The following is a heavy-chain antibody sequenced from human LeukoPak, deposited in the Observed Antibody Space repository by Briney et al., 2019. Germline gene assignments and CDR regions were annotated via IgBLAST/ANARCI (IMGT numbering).Heavy chain of an antibody. V-gene: IGHV4-39*01. CDR1: GGSISSSSYY. D-gene: IGHD5-18*01. CDR3: ASQRGYSYGTVS. Sequence: SETLSLTCTVSGGSISSSSYYWGWIRQPPGKGLEWVGSIYYSGSIYYNPSLKSRITISVDTSKNQFSLKLSSVTAADTAVYYCASQRGYSYGTVSWGQGTLVTVSS. CDR2: IYYSGSI. J-gene: IGHJ4*02.